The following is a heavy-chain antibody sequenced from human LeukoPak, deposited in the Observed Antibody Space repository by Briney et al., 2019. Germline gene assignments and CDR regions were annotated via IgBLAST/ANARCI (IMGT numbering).Heavy chain of an antibody. CDR3: AREDCSGGSCYGSYFDY. D-gene: IGHD2-15*01. V-gene: IGHV1-69*06. CDR1: GGRFKSYG. J-gene: IGHJ4*02. CDR2: IIPVFDRP. Sequence: ASVKVSCKTIGGRFKSYGFSWVRQAPGQGLEWTGGIIPVFDRPNYAQKFEGRVTITADKSTNTTYMEITSLTSDDTAVYYCAREDCSGGSCYGSYFDYWGQGTLVTVSS.